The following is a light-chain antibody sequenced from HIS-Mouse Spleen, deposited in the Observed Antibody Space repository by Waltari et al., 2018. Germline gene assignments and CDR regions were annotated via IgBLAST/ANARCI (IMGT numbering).Light chain of an antibody. J-gene: IGLJ2*01. CDR2: EGS. V-gene: IGLV2-23*03. Sequence: QSALTQPASVSGSPGQSITISCTGTSSDVGSYNLVPWYQQHPGKAPKLMIYEGSKRPSGVSNRFSGSKSGNTASLTISGLQAEDEADYYCCSYAGSSTFLVFGGGTKLTVL. CDR1: SSDVGSYNL. CDR3: CSYAGSSTFLV.